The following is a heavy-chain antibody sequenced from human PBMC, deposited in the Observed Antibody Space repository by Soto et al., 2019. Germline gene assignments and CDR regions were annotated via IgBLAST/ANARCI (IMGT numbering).Heavy chain of an antibody. J-gene: IGHJ4*02. D-gene: IGHD6-13*01. V-gene: IGHV3-23*01. CDR2: ISGSGGST. CDR1: GFTFSSYA. CDR3: AKVGKIAAAGNKYFDY. Sequence: EVQLLESGGGLVQPGGSLRLSCAASGFTFSSYAMSWVRQAPGKGLEWVSAISGSGGSTYYADSVKGRFTISRDNSKNTLYLQMNSLRAEDTAVYYCAKVGKIAAAGNKYFDYWGQGTLVTVSS.